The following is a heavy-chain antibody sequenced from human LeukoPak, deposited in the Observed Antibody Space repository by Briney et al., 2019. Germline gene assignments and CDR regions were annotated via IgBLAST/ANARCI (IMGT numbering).Heavy chain of an antibody. CDR2: VNPDGGNT. V-gene: IGHV1-8*01. CDR3: ARRAGSGDYYYHSYAMDV. Sequence: GASVKVSCKASGYIFTNYDINWVRQATGQGLEWMGWVNPDGGNTVYAQKFQGRVTMTRNTSISTAYMELSSLRSEDTAVYYCARRAGSGDYYYHSYAMDVWGQGTTVTVSS. CDR1: GYIFTNYD. J-gene: IGHJ6*02. D-gene: IGHD3-10*01.